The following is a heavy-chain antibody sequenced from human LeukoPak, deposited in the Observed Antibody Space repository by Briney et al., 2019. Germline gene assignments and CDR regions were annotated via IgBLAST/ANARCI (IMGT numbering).Heavy chain of an antibody. V-gene: IGHV4-59*01. Sequence: NSSETLSLTCTVSGGSISSYYWSWIRQPPGKGLEWIGYIYYSGSTNYNPSLKSRVTISVDTSKNQFSLKLSSVTAADTAVYYCARDTYDFWSGYHYFDYWGQGTLVTVSS. CDR1: GGSISSYY. D-gene: IGHD3-3*01. CDR2: IYYSGST. J-gene: IGHJ4*02. CDR3: ARDTYDFWSGYHYFDY.